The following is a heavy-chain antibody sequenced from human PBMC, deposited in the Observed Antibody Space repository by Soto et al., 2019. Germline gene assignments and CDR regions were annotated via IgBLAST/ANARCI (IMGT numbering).Heavy chain of an antibody. Sequence: GGSLRLSCAASGFTFSSYAMSWVRQAPGKGLEWVSAISGSGGSTYYADSVKGRFTISRDNSKNTLYLQMNSLRAEDTAVYYCAKDLIRFGYYYDSSGYYLDYWGQGTLVTVSS. V-gene: IGHV3-23*01. D-gene: IGHD3-22*01. J-gene: IGHJ4*02. CDR3: AKDLIRFGYYYDSSGYYLDY. CDR1: GFTFSSYA. CDR2: ISGSGGST.